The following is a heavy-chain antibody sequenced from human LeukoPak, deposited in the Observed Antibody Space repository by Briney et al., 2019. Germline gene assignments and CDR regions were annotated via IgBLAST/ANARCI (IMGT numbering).Heavy chain of an antibody. CDR2: IKSKTNGGTT. Sequence: GGSLRLSCAASGFTFSDAWMSWVRQAPGMGLEWVGRIKSKTNGGTTDYAAPVKGRFTISRDDSKNTLYLQINSLKTEDTAVYFCSADMPHSSPVSHFWAQGTLVTVSS. CDR1: GFTFSDAW. V-gene: IGHV3-15*01. CDR3: SADMPHSSPVSHF. J-gene: IGHJ4*02. D-gene: IGHD2-2*01.